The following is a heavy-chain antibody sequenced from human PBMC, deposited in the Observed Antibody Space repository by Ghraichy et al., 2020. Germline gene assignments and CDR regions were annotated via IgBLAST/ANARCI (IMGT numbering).Heavy chain of an antibody. V-gene: IGHV3-23*01. CDR1: GFTFSSYA. CDR2: ISGGGGNT. CDR3: AKARGKYSGYDYSDY. J-gene: IGHJ4*02. D-gene: IGHD5-12*01. Sequence: GGSLRLSCAASGFTFSSYAMTWVRQAPGKGLEWVSAISGGGGNTYYADSVKGRFTISRDNSKNTVYLQMNSLRAEDTAVYYCAKARGKYSGYDYSDYWCQGTLVTVSS.